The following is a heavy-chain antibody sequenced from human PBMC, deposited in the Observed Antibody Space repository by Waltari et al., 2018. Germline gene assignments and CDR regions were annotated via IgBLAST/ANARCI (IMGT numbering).Heavy chain of an antibody. CDR2: IIPIFGTA. J-gene: IGHJ4*02. Sequence: QVQLVQSGAEVKKPGASVKVSCKASGYTFSSYDIHWVRQAPGQGLEWMGGIIPIFGTANYAQKFQGRVTITADESTSTAYMELSSLRSEDTAVYYCATRDGYNALLRYWGQGTLVTVSS. V-gene: IGHV1-69*01. D-gene: IGHD5-12*01. CDR3: ATRDGYNALLRY. CDR1: GYTFSSYD.